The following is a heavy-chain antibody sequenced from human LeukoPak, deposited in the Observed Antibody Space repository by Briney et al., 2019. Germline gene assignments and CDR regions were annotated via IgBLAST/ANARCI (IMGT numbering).Heavy chain of an antibody. V-gene: IGHV4-38-2*02. Sequence: SETLSLTCTVSGYSISSGYYWGWIRQPPGKGLEWIGSIYHSGSTYYNPSLKSRVTISVDTSKNQFSLKLSSVTAADTAVYYCAREDIVATMLPFDYWGQGTLVTVSS. J-gene: IGHJ4*02. D-gene: IGHD5-12*01. CDR2: IYHSGST. CDR1: GYSISSGYY. CDR3: AREDIVATMLPFDY.